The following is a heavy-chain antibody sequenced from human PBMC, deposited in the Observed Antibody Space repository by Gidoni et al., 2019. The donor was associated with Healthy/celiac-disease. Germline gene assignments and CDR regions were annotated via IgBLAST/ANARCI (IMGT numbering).Heavy chain of an antibody. CDR2: ISGSGGST. Sequence: EVQLLESGGGLVQPGGSLRLSCAASGFTFSSYAMSWVRQAPGKGLEWVSAISGSGGSTYYADSVKGRFTISRDNSKNTLYLQMNSLRAEDTAVYYCAKGAGNLYSSGWAPDYWGQGTLVTVSS. V-gene: IGHV3-23*01. CDR1: GFTFSSYA. J-gene: IGHJ4*02. CDR3: AKGAGNLYSSGWAPDY. D-gene: IGHD6-19*01.